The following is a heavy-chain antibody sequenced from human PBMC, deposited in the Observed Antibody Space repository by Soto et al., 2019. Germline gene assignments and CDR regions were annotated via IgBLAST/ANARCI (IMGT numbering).Heavy chain of an antibody. CDR3: ARSMLYYYDSSGYNAFDI. Sequence: QVQLVESGGGVVQPGRSLRLSCAASGFTFSSYAMHWVRQAPGKGLEWVAVISYDGSNKYYADSVKGRFTISRDNSKNTLYLQMNSLRAEDTAVYYCARSMLYYYDSSGYNAFDIWGQGTTVTVSS. CDR1: GFTFSSYA. V-gene: IGHV3-30-3*01. J-gene: IGHJ3*02. CDR2: ISYDGSNK. D-gene: IGHD3-22*01.